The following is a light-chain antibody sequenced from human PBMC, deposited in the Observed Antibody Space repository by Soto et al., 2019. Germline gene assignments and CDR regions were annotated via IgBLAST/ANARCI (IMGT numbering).Light chain of an antibody. V-gene: IGKV3D-15*01. J-gene: IGKJ5*01. CDR2: GAS. Sequence: EIVMTQSPATLSVSPGESATLSCRASQSVTSNLAWYQQTPGQPPRLLIYGASTRATGIPARFSGSGSGTEFTLTISSLQSEDFAVYYCHQYNNWPPITFGQGTRLEIK. CDR3: HQYNNWPPIT. CDR1: QSVTSN.